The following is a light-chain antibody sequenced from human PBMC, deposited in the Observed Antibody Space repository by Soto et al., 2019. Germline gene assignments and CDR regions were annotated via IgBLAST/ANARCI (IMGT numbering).Light chain of an antibody. CDR3: GSYASATLI. CDR1: SNDIGAYNY. V-gene: IGLV2-14*01. CDR2: EVT. J-gene: IGLJ2*01. Sequence: QSVLTQPASMSGSPGQSITISRTGTSNDIGAYNYVSWYQQYPGKVPTLLIYEVTFRPSGVSNRFSGSKSGNTASLTISGLQTEDEADYYCGSYASATLIFGGGTKLTVL.